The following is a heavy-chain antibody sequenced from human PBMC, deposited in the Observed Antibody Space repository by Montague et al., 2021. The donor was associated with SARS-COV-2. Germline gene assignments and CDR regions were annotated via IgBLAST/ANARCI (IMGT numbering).Heavy chain of an antibody. CDR2: ISSSGGGSTK. CDR3: ARDRDWDDWCGMDV. CDR1: LFIFSSYE. D-gene: IGHD2-21*01. V-gene: IGHV3-48*03. J-gene: IGHJ6*02. Sequence: SLRLSCAASLFIFSSYEMNWVRQAPGNGLEWISYISSSGGGSTKHYTDSVKGRFTISRDNAKNSLYLQMNSLRVEDTAIYYCARDRDWDDWCGMDVWGQGTTVRVSS.